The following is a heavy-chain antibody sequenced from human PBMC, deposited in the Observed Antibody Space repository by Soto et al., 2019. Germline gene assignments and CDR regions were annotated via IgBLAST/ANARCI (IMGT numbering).Heavy chain of an antibody. CDR3: ARRSANDYSNSGGFDY. D-gene: IGHD4-4*01. J-gene: IGHJ4*02. V-gene: IGHV4-39*01. Sequence: SETLSLTCTVSGGSISSSSYYWGWIRQPPGKGLEWIGSIYYSGSTYYNPSLKSRVTISVDTSKNQFSLKLSSVTAADTAVYYCARRSANDYSNSGGFDYWGQGTLVTGSS. CDR2: IYYSGST. CDR1: GGSISSSSYY.